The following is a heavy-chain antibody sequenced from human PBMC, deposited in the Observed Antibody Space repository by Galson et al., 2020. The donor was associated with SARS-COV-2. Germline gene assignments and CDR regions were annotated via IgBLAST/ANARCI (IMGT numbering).Heavy chain of an antibody. CDR2: ISHDGRIV. CDR3: ARDVSGGASDI. V-gene: IGHV3-30*01. J-gene: IGHJ3*02. D-gene: IGHD1-26*01. Sequence: GGSLRLSCAAPGFTLTNYAIHWVRQAPGKGLESVAVISHDGRIVAYADSVKGRFTISRDNSENMLFLQMDSLRADDTAVYYCARDVSGGASDIWGQGTMVTVSS. CDR1: GFTLTNYA.